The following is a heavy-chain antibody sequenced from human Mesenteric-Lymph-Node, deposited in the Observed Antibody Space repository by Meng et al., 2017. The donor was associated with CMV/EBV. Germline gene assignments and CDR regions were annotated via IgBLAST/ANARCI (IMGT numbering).Heavy chain of an antibody. CDR2: IYYRGST. CDR1: GGSINSDD. CDR3: ARGMDIFDY. Sequence: TLSLACIVSGGSINSDDWAWMRRPPGKGVEWIRYIYYRGSTKYNPSLESRVTMSVDTSNNQFSLKLTSVTAADTAVYYCARGMDIFDYWGQGTLVTVSS. D-gene: IGHD3/OR15-3a*01. J-gene: IGHJ4*02. V-gene: IGHV4-59*01.